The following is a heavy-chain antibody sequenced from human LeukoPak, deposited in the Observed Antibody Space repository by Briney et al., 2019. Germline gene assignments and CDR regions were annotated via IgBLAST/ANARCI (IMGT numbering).Heavy chain of an antibody. J-gene: IGHJ4*02. Sequence: PGGSPRLSCGASGFTFSSYSMNWVRQAPGKGLGWVSSIRSSSNYIYYADSVKGRFTISRDNAKNSLYLQMNSLRAEDTAVYYCAREDDGYYGNDYWGQGTLVTVSS. CDR2: IRSSSNYI. CDR3: AREDDGYYGNDY. V-gene: IGHV3-21*01. CDR1: GFTFSSYS. D-gene: IGHD3-3*01.